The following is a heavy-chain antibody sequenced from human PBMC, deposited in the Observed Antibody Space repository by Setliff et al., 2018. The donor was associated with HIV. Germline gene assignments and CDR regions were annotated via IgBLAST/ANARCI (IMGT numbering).Heavy chain of an antibody. CDR3: ARSEGQWLRPEGALCDY. V-gene: IGHV1-18*04. CDR1: GGTFSSSS. D-gene: IGHD5-12*01. J-gene: IGHJ4*02. CDR2: ISTYNGNT. Sequence: ASVKVSCKASGGTFSSSSISWVRQAPGQGLEWMGWISTYNGNTNYAQKVQGRVTMTTDTSTSTAYMELRSLRSDDTAVYYCARSEGQWLRPEGALCDYWGQGTLVTVSS.